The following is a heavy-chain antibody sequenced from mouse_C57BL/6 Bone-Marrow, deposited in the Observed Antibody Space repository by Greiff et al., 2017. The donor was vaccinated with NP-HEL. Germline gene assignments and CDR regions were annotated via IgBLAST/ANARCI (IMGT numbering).Heavy chain of an antibody. D-gene: IGHD4-1*01. CDR1: GYTFTDYN. Sequence: VHVKQSGPELVKPGASVKIPCKASGYTFTDYNMDWVKQSHGKSLEWIGDINPNNGGTIYNQKFKGKATLTVDKSSSTAYMELRSLTSEDTAVYYCARLSWDGFDYWGQGTTLTVSS. CDR3: ARLSWDGFDY. V-gene: IGHV1-18*01. CDR2: INPNNGGT. J-gene: IGHJ2*01.